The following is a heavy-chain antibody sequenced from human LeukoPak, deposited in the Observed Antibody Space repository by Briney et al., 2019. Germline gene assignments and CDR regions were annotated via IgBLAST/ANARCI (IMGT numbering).Heavy chain of an antibody. Sequence: SETLSLTCTVSGGSISSYYWSWIRQPPGKGLEWIGSIYYSGSTYYNPSLKSRVTISVDTSKNQFSLKLSSVTAADTAVYYCAVLYSSSVYWGQGTLVTVSS. V-gene: IGHV4-39*07. CDR3: AVLYSSSVY. CDR2: IYYSGST. CDR1: GGSISSYY. D-gene: IGHD6-6*01. J-gene: IGHJ4*02.